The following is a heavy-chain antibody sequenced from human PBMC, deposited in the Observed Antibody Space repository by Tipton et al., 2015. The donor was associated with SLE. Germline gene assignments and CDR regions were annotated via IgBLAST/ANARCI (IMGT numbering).Heavy chain of an antibody. D-gene: IGHD3-10*01. CDR3: ARDEESAFDY. J-gene: IGHJ4*02. CDR2: ISAYNGNT. V-gene: IGHV1-18*01. Sequence: QLVQSGAEVRRPGDSVRVSCRASGYSFANYGISWVRQAPGQGLEWMGWISAYNGNTNYAQKLQGRVTMTTDTSTSTAYMELRSLRSDDTAVYYCARDEESAFDYWGQGTLVTVSS. CDR1: GYSFANYG.